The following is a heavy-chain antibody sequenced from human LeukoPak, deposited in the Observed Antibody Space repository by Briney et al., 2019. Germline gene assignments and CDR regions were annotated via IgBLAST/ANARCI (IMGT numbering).Heavy chain of an antibody. D-gene: IGHD5-18*01. J-gene: IGHJ6*03. V-gene: IGHV4-59*08. CDR2: IYYSGST. CDR3: ARQETEAMAYPWDYMDV. CDR1: GGSISSYY. Sequence: KPSETLSLTCTVSGGSISSYYWSWIRQPPGKGLEWIGYIYYSGSTNYNPSLKSRVTISVDTSKNQFSLKLSSVTAADTAVYCCARQETEAMAYPWDYMDVWGKGTTVTVSS.